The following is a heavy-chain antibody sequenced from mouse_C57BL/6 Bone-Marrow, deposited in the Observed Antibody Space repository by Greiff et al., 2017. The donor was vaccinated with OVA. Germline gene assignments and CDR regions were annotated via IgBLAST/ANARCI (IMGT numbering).Heavy chain of an antibody. CDR1: GYSITSGYY. D-gene: IGHD1-1*01. Sequence: EVKLQESGPGLVKPSQSLSLTCSVTGYSITSGYYWNWIRQFPGNKLEWMGYISYDGSNNYNPSLKNRISITRDTSKNQFFLKLNSVTTEDTATYYCARDLGTTVVAHRYFDVWGTGTTVTVSS. V-gene: IGHV3-6*01. J-gene: IGHJ1*03. CDR2: ISYDGSN. CDR3: ARDLGTTVVAHRYFDV.